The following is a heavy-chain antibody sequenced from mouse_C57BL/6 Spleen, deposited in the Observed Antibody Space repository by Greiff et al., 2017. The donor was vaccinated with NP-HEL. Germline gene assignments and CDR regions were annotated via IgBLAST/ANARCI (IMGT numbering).Heavy chain of an antibody. CDR1: GFTFSSYG. Sequence: EVQRVESGGDLVKPGGSLKLSCAASGFTFSSYGMSWVRQTPDKRLEWVATISSGGSYTYYPDSVKGRFTISRDNAKNTLYLQMSSLKSEDTAMYYCARHYYGSSLFYYAMDYWGQGTSVTVSS. J-gene: IGHJ4*01. CDR3: ARHYYGSSLFYYAMDY. CDR2: ISSGGSYT. D-gene: IGHD1-1*01. V-gene: IGHV5-6*01.